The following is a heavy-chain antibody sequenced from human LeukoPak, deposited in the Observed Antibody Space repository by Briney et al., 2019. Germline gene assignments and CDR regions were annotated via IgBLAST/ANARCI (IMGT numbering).Heavy chain of an antibody. Sequence: SETLSLTCAVYGGSFSGYYWSWIRQPPGKGLEWIGEINHSGSTNYNPSLKSRVTISVDTSKNQFSLKLSSVTAADTAVYYCARGRHFWSGYSYYFDYWGQGTLVTVSS. J-gene: IGHJ4*02. CDR3: ARGRHFWSGYSYYFDY. D-gene: IGHD3-3*02. CDR1: GGSFSGYY. V-gene: IGHV4-34*01. CDR2: INHSGST.